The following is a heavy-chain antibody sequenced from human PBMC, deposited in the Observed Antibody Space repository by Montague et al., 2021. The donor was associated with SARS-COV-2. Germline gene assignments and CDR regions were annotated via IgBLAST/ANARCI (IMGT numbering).Heavy chain of an antibody. Sequence: SLRLSCAASGFTFTDYTMNGVRQVPGKGLEWVPGINWNGGDTGYADSVKGRFTISRDNAKNSLYLQMNSLRDEDTAFYYCARVKVGATIDYWGQGTLVTVSS. J-gene: IGHJ4*02. D-gene: IGHD1-26*01. CDR3: ARVKVGATIDY. V-gene: IGHV3-20*04. CDR2: INWNGGDT. CDR1: GFTFTDYT.